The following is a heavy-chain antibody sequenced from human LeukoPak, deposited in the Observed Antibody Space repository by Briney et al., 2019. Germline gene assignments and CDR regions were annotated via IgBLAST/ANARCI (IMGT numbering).Heavy chain of an antibody. CDR1: GFTVSSMY. Sequence: GGSLRLSCAASGFTVSSMYMTWVRQAPGKGLEWVSLIYGDGRTSYADSVKGRCTISRDNSKNTLDLQVSSLRVEDTAVYYCARGLFLSGYLDAFDMWGQGTVVTVSS. CDR2: IYGDGRT. D-gene: IGHD3-22*01. V-gene: IGHV3-53*01. CDR3: ARGLFLSGYLDAFDM. J-gene: IGHJ3*02.